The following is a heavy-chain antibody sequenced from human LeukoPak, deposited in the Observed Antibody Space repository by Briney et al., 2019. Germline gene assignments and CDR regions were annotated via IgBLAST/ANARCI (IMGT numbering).Heavy chain of an antibody. CDR3: ARDLGSGYPAYFDY. Sequence: GGSLRLSCAASGFTFSSYAMHWVRQAPGKGLEWVAVISYDGSNKYYADSVKGRFTISRDNSKNTLYLQMNSLRAEDTAVYYCARDLGSGYPAYFDYWGQGTLVTVSS. D-gene: IGHD3-3*01. CDR1: GFTFSSYA. J-gene: IGHJ4*02. V-gene: IGHV3-30-3*01. CDR2: ISYDGSNK.